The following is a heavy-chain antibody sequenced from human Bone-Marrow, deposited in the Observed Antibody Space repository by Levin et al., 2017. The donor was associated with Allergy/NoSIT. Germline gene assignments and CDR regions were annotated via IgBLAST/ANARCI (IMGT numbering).Heavy chain of an antibody. V-gene: IGHV3-23*01. CDR1: GFTFSSYA. D-gene: IGHD6-6*01. CDR2: ISGSGGST. J-gene: IGHJ6*02. Sequence: QRGESLKISCAASGFTFSSYAMSWVRQAPGKGLEWVSAISGSGGSTYYADSVKGRFTISRDNSKNTLYLQMNSLRAEDTAVYYCAKDTAARPPDGMDVWGQGTTVTVSS. CDR3: AKDTAARPPDGMDV.